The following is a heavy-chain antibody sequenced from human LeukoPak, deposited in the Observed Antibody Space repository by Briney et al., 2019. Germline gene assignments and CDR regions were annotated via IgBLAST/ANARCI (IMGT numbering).Heavy chain of an antibody. CDR2: ISSSSSYI. CDR3: ARVPRGSSPWYFDY. J-gene: IGHJ4*02. Sequence: GGSLRLSCAASGFTFSSYSMNWVRQAPGKGLEWVSSISSSSSYIYYADSVKGRFTISRDNAKNSLYLQMNSLRAEDTAVYYCARVPRGSSPWYFDYWGQGTLVTVSS. D-gene: IGHD6-13*01. CDR1: GFTFSSYS. V-gene: IGHV3-21*01.